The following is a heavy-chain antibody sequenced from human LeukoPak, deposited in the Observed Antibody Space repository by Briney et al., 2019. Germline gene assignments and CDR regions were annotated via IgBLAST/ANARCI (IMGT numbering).Heavy chain of an antibody. Sequence: GGSLRLSCAASGFIFSSFEMHWVRQAPGKGLEWVSYISTSGSPIYYADSVKGRFTLSRDNAKNSLYLQMNSLRAEDTAVYYCARSNWGHYAFDIWGQGTMVTVSS. CDR2: ISTSGSPI. D-gene: IGHD7-27*01. CDR1: GFIFSSFE. CDR3: ARSNWGHYAFDI. V-gene: IGHV3-48*03. J-gene: IGHJ3*02.